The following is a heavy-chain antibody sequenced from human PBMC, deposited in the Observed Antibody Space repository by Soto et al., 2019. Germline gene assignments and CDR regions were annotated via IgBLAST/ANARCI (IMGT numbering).Heavy chain of an antibody. CDR3: AKNSGWFNT. CDR1: GFPFSTTD. D-gene: IGHD3-10*01. CDR2: IGGSGATT. V-gene: IGHV3-23*01. Sequence: GGSLRLSCAASGFPFSTTDMSWVPQAPGKARECVSTIGGSGATTYYADSVKGRFTISRNNSKNTLYLQMNSLRAHDTALYYCAKNSGWFNTWGQGALVTVSS. J-gene: IGHJ5*02.